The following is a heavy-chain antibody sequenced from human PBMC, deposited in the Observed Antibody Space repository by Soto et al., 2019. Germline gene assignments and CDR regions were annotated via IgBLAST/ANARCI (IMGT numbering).Heavy chain of an antibody. J-gene: IGHJ6*02. CDR2: IIPFFGTP. Sequence: SVKVSCKASRGTFTNYAIGWVRQAPGKGLEGMGRIIPFFGTPTYIQNFQGRVAITADASTSTAYMELTSLRSEDTAVYYCATLGFCTSTSCYGPPGGLAALDVWGQGTTVTVSS. D-gene: IGHD2-2*01. CDR1: RGTFTNYA. V-gene: IGHV1-69*13. CDR3: ATLGFCTSTSCYGPPGGLAALDV.